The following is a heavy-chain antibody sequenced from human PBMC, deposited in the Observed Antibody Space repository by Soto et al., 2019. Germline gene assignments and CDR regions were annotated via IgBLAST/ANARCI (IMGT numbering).Heavy chain of an antibody. CDR3: VRISVRPRAIRTAPGRWYFDL. CDR2: ISTSGSTL. V-gene: IGHV3-11*01. Sequence: QLQLVESGGGLVKPGGSLRLSCAASGFSFSAYYMSWIRQAPGKGLEWISYISTSGSTLFYADSVKGRFTISRDNARNSLYLQISSLRAEDTAVYYCVRISVRPRAIRTAPGRWYFDLWGRGALATVSS. J-gene: IGHJ2*01. CDR1: GFSFSAYY. D-gene: IGHD1-1*01.